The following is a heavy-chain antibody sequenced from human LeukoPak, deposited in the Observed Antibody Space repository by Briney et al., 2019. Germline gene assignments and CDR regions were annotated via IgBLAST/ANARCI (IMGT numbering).Heavy chain of an antibody. J-gene: IGHJ4*02. V-gene: IGHV1-8*01. CDR3: ARSPRKWELLHDY. CDR1: GYTFTSYD. D-gene: IGHD1-26*01. CDR2: MSPNSGDT. Sequence: ASVKVSCKASGYTFTSYDFNWVRQATGQRPEWMGWMSPNSGDTGYAQKFQDRVTMTRNTSISTAYMELSSLRSDDTAVYYCARSPRKWELLHDYWGQGTLVTVSS.